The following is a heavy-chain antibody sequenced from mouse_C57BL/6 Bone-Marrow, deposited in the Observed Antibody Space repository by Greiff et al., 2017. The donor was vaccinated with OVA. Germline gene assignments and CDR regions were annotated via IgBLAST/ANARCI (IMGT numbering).Heavy chain of an antibody. V-gene: IGHV1-52*01. J-gene: IGHJ2*01. CDR1: GYTFTSYW. CDR3: ARSAIYYGPVFDY. CDR2: IDPSDSYT. Sequence: QVQLQQPGAELVRPGSSVKLSCKASGYTFTSYWMHWVKQRPIQGLEWIGNIDPSDSYTNYNQKFKGKSTLTVDKSSSTAYMQLSSLTSEDSAVYYCARSAIYYGPVFDYWGQGTTLTVSS. D-gene: IGHD2-1*01.